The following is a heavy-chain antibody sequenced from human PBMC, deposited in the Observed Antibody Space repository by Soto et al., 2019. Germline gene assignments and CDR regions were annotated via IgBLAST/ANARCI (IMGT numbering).Heavy chain of an antibody. V-gene: IGHV1-18*01. CDR2: ISAYNGNT. Sequence: GASVKVSCKASGYTFTSYGISWVRQAPGQGLEWMGWISAYNGNTNYAQKLQGRVTMTTDTSTSTAYMELSSLKSEDTAVYYCATVSPDRVFGGVIWGTYYFDYWGQGTLVTVSS. CDR3: ATVSPDRVFGGVIWGTYYFDY. CDR1: GYTFTSYG. J-gene: IGHJ4*02. D-gene: IGHD3-16*01.